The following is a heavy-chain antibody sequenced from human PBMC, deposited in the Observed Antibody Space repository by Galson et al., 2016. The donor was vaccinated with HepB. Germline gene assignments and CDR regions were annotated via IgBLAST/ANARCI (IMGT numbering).Heavy chain of an antibody. CDR1: GGTFSSYA. V-gene: IGHV1-69*01. D-gene: IGHD1-7*01. Sequence: CKASGGTFSSYAISWVRQAPGQGLEWVGGIIPIFATSDYAQRFQGRVTITADESTSTAYMELSGLRSEDTAVYYCVRDAAITGTPFDHWGQGSLVTVSS. CDR3: VRDAAITGTPFDH. J-gene: IGHJ4*02. CDR2: IIPIFATS.